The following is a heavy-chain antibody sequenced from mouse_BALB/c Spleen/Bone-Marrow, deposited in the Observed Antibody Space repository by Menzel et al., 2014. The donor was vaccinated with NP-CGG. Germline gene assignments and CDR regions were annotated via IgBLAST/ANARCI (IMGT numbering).Heavy chain of an antibody. CDR1: GYTFTSYV. J-gene: IGHJ4*01. CDR3: ARWRYPYAMDY. CDR2: INPYNDGT. Sequence: VQLQQSGTELVKPGASVTMSCKASGYTFTSYVMHWVKQKPGQGLEWIGYINPYNDGTKYNEKFKGKATLTSDKSSSTAYMELSSLTSEDSAVYYCARWRYPYAMDYWGQGTSVTVSS. D-gene: IGHD5-1-1*01. V-gene: IGHV1-14*01.